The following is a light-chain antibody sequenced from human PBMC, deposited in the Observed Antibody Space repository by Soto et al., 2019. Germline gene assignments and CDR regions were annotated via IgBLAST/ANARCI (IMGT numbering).Light chain of an antibody. J-gene: IGLJ3*02. CDR2: RNN. CDR3: AAWDDSLSGRV. V-gene: IGLV1-47*01. CDR1: SSNIGSNY. Sequence: QSVLTQPPSASGTPGQRVTISCSGSSSNIGSNYVYWYQQLPGTAPKLLIYRNNQRPSGVPVRFSGSKSGTSASLAISGLRSEDEADYYCAAWDDSLSGRVFGGGTKVTDL.